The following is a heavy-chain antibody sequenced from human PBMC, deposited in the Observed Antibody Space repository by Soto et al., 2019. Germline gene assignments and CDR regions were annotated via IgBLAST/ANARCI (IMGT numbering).Heavy chain of an antibody. CDR2: INPNSGGT. V-gene: IGHV1-2*02. CDR3: ARSLLIFXRFREDRRLAAADWFDP. Sequence: ASVKVSCKASGYTFTGSYMHWVRQAPGQGLEWMGWINPNSGGTNYAQKFQGRVTMTRDTSISTAYMELSRLRSDDTAVYYCARSLLIFXRFREDRRLAAADWFDPWGQGTLVTVSS. J-gene: IGHJ5*02. CDR1: GYTFTGSY. D-gene: IGHD6-13*01.